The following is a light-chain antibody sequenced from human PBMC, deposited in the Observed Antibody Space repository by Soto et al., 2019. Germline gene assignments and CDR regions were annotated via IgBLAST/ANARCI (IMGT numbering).Light chain of an antibody. CDR3: QSDDASLRASGV. Sequence: QSGLTKPPSASGSPGQRVTISCSGSSSNIGSNTVNWYQQLPGTAPKLLMYSNHQRPSGVPDRFSGSKSGTSASLAINGLQAEDEADYYCQSDDASLRASGVFGTATKVTVL. CDR2: SNH. CDR1: SSNIGSNT. J-gene: IGLJ1*01. V-gene: IGLV1-44*01.